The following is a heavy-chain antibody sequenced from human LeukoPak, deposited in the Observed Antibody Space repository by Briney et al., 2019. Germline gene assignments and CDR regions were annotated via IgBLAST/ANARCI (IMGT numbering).Heavy chain of an antibody. Sequence: GGSLRLSCAASGFTFNSDAMTWVRQAPEAGLEWVSSITDSGVDTYYADSVKGRFTISRDNSKNTLFLQMNSLRAEDTAVYYCAKGSRGSYPYWGQGSLVTVSS. D-gene: IGHD1-26*01. CDR1: GFTFNSDA. CDR2: ITDSGVDT. V-gene: IGHV3-23*01. CDR3: AKGSRGSYPY. J-gene: IGHJ4*02.